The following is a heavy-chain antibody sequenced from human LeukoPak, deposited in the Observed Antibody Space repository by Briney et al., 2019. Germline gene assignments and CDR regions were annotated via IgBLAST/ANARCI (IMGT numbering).Heavy chain of an antibody. Sequence: GGSLRLSCAASGFTFSSYAMSWVRQAPGKGLEWVSTISGGSTYYADSVKGRFTISRDNSKNTLYLQMNSLRAEDTAIYYCAKSGSTIWNYWGQGTLVTVSS. CDR2: ISGGST. D-gene: IGHD2-2*01. J-gene: IGHJ4*02. CDR3: AKSGSTIWNY. CDR1: GFTFSSYA. V-gene: IGHV3-23*01.